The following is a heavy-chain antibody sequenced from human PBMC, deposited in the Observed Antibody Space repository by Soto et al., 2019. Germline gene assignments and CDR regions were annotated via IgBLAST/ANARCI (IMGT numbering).Heavy chain of an antibody. CDR3: ARDRCSGGSCYSGREWRYFDY. Sequence: QVQLQESGPGLVKPSGTLSLTCAVSGGSISSSNWWSWVRQPPGKGREWIGEIYHSGSTNYNPSLKSRVTISVDKSKIQFSLKLSYVTAADKAVYYCARDRCSGGSCYSGREWRYFDYWGQGTLVTVSS. D-gene: IGHD2-15*01. CDR1: GGSISSSNW. V-gene: IGHV4-4*02. J-gene: IGHJ4*02. CDR2: IYHSGST.